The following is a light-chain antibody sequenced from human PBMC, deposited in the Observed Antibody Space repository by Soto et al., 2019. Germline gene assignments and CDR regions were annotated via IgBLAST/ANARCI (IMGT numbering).Light chain of an antibody. Sequence: QSVVTQPPSASGTPGQRVTISCSGSSPNIGGNYVYWYQHLPGTAARLLIYNNNQRPSGVPDRFSGCKSGPSASLATNGLRSEDEADYYCAAWDNSFSGSLVFGPGTKLTVL. CDR3: AAWDNSFSGSLV. CDR1: SPNIGGNY. J-gene: IGLJ1*01. CDR2: NNN. V-gene: IGLV1-47*02.